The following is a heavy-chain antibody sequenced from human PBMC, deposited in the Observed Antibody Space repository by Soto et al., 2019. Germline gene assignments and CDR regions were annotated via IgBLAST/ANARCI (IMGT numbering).Heavy chain of an antibody. J-gene: IGHJ6*03. Sequence: SETLSLTCTVSGGSISSYYWSWIRQPPGKGLEWIGYIYYSGGTNYNPSLKSRVTISVDTSKNQFSLKLSSVTAADTAVYYCARLTTGWFGELLLGNYYYYYMDVWGKGTTVTVSS. CDR3: ARLTTGWFGELLLGNYYYYYMDV. D-gene: IGHD3-10*01. CDR1: GGSISSYY. V-gene: IGHV4-59*08. CDR2: IYYSGGT.